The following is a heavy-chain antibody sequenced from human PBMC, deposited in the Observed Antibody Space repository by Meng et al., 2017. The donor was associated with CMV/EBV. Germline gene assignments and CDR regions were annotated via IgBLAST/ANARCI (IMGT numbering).Heavy chain of an antibody. Sequence: SSSYYWGWVRQPPGEGLEWIGSIYYSGSTNYNPSLKSRVTISVDTSKNQFSLKLSSVTAADTAVYYCARHHPRLRYFDWFPNWFDPWGQGTLVTVSS. V-gene: IGHV4-39*01. J-gene: IGHJ5*02. CDR3: ARHHPRLRYFDWFPNWFDP. D-gene: IGHD3-9*01. CDR2: IYYSGST. CDR1: SSSYY.